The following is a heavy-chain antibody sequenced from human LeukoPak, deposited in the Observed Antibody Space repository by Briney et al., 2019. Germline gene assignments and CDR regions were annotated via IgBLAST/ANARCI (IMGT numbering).Heavy chain of an antibody. V-gene: IGHV3-15*07. Sequence: GGSLRLSCAASGFTFNYVWMNWVRQAPGEGLEWVGRIRSRTDGGTTDYAAPVKGRFTISRDDSKKTLYLQMNSLKTEDTAVYYCAKGFGSYDSSDFDSWGQGTLVTVSS. D-gene: IGHD3-22*01. CDR2: IRSRTDGGTT. CDR3: AKGFGSYDSSDFDS. J-gene: IGHJ4*02. CDR1: GFTFNYVW.